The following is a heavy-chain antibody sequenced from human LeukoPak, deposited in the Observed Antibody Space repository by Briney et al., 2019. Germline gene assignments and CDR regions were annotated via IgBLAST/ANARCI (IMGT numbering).Heavy chain of an antibody. D-gene: IGHD6-19*01. CDR3: ARDKYTSAWYEIDY. CDR1: GGSITSTSYF. CDR2: IYYSGST. Sequence: SETLSLTCTVSGGSITSTSYFWGWVRQPPGKGLEWIASIYYSGSTYYNPSLKSRVTISIDTSKNQFSLKVSSVTAADTAVYYCARDKYTSAWYEIDYWGQGILVTVSS. J-gene: IGHJ4*02. V-gene: IGHV4-39*07.